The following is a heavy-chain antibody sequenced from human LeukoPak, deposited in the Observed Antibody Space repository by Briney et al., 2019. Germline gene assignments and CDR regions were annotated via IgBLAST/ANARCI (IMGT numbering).Heavy chain of an antibody. CDR1: GGSISNNNYY. V-gene: IGHV4-39*01. CDR2: IYYSGSP. J-gene: IGHJ4*02. CDR3: ARLTSGHFDY. Sequence: SETLSLTCTVSGGSISNNNYYWAWIRQPPGKGLECIGSIYYSGSPYYNPSLKSRVTISADTSKNQFSLKLSSVTAADTAVYYCARLTSGHFDYWGQGTLVTVSS. D-gene: IGHD3-10*01.